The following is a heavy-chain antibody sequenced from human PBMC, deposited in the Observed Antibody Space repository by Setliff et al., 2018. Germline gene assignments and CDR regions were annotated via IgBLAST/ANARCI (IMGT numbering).Heavy chain of an antibody. J-gene: IGHJ4*02. V-gene: IGHV1-18*04. Sequence: ASVKVSCKASGYTFTNSIMNWVRQAPGQGLEWMGWISAYTGNANYAQKLQGRVTMTTDTSTSTAYMELRSLTSDDTGVYFCSRLVRYCTTTTCQRASGAELWGQGTLVTVSS. D-gene: IGHD2-8*01. CDR2: ISAYTGNA. CDR3: SRLVRYCTTTTCQRASGAEL. CDR1: GYTFTNSI.